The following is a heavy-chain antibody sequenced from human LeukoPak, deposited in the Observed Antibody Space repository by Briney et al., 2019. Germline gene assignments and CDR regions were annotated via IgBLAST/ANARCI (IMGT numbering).Heavy chain of an antibody. Sequence: PSETLSLTCTVSGGSISSYYWSWIRQPPGKGLEWIGYIYYSGSTNYNPSLKSRVTISVDTSKNQFSLKLSSVTAADTAVYYCARAAIVYSSSWEVPYFDYWGQGTLVTVSS. J-gene: IGHJ4*02. D-gene: IGHD6-13*01. CDR2: IYYSGST. CDR1: GGSISSYY. CDR3: ARAAIVYSSSWEVPYFDY. V-gene: IGHV4-59*01.